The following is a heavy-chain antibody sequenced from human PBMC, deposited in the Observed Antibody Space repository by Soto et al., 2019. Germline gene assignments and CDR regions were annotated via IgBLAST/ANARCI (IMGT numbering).Heavy chain of an antibody. CDR1: GGSIKTAGYY. CDR3: ARSVFVLSTATGGIWFVP. V-gene: IGHV4-31*03. Sequence: SENLPHTSTVSGGSIKTAGYYWYWVRHIPGKGLEWIGYIFYSGSTYYNPSLKSRLTMSLDKSKNHFSLKLTSVTAADTASYCCARSVFVLSTATGGIWFVPWVDGTLVTV. D-gene: IGHD3-3*02. CDR2: IFYSGST. J-gene: IGHJ5*02.